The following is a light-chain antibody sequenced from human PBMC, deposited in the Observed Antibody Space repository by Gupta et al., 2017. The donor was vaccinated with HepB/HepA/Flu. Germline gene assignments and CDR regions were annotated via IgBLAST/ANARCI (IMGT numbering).Light chain of an antibody. V-gene: IGLV1-44*01. J-gene: IGLJ1*01. CDR1: SSNIGSNT. CDR2: SIN. Sequence: QSVLTQPPSASGTPGQSVTISCSGSSSNIGSNTVNWYQHLPGTAPTLVMYSINQRPSGVPDRFSGSKSGNSASLAVSGLQSEDEADYYCAAWDDSLNGYVFGTGTKVTVL. CDR3: AAWDDSLNGYV.